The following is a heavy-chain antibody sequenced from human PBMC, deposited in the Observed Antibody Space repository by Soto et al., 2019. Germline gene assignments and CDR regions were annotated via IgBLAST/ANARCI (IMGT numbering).Heavy chain of an antibody. Sequence: GESLKISCKGSGYAFTTNWIGWVRQMPGKGLEWVGIIYPRDSDTTYSPSFQGQVTISADKSVSTAYLQWSGLKASDTAMYYCAIIGYCGGGSCYSRGYFHHWGQGTLVTISS. V-gene: IGHV5-51*01. J-gene: IGHJ1*01. CDR1: GYAFTTNW. D-gene: IGHD2-15*01. CDR2: IYPRDSDT. CDR3: AIIGYCGGGSCYSRGYFHH.